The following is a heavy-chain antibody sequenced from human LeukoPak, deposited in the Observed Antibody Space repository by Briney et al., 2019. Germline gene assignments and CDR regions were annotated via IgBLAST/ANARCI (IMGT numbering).Heavy chain of an antibody. J-gene: IGHJ4*02. V-gene: IGHV3-53*01. CDR2: IYSGGST. CDR3: ARDSDYYDSSGYYSYPNY. D-gene: IGHD3-22*01. Sequence: GGSLRLSCAASGFSFSDYYMDWFRQAPGKGLEWVSVIYSGGSTYYADSVKGRFTISRDNSKNTLYLQMNSLRADDTAVYYCARDSDYYDSSGYYSYPNYWGQGTLVTVSS. CDR1: GFSFSDYY.